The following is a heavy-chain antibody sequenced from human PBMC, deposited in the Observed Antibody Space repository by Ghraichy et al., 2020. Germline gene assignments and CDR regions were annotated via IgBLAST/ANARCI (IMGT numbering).Heavy chain of an antibody. CDR2: INHSGST. J-gene: IGHJ4*02. V-gene: IGHV4-34*01. D-gene: IGHD6-6*01. CDR1: GGSFSGYY. CDR3: ASPSIAARAAFDY. Sequence: SETLSLTCAVYGGSFSGYYWSWIRQPPGKGLEWIGEINHSGSTNYNPSLKSRVTISVDTSKNQFSLKLSSVTAADTALYYCASPSIAARAAFDYWGQGTLVTVSS.